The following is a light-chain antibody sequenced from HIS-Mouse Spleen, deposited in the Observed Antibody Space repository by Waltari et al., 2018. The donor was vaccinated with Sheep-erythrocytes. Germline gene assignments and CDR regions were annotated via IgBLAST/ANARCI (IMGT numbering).Light chain of an antibody. CDR2: ASS. V-gene: IGKV1-39*01. J-gene: IGKJ4*01. CDR3: QQSYSTPPT. CDR1: QSISSY. Sequence: DIQMTQSPSSLSASVGDRVTITCLAIQSISSYLNWYQQKPGKAPKLLIYASSSLQSGVPSRFSGSGSGTDFTLTISSLQPEDFATYYCQQSYSTPPTFGGGTKVEIK.